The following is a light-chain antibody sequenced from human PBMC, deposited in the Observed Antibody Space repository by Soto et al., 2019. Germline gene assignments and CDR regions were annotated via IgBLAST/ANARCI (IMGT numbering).Light chain of an antibody. CDR2: EVS. CDR3: NSYTTSSARV. J-gene: IGLJ3*02. V-gene: IGLV2-14*01. CDR1: SNDVGGFNY. Sequence: QSVLTQPASVSGSPGQSITISCTGTSNDVGGFNYVSWYQQHPGKAPKLIIYEVSNRPSGVSNRISGSKSGNTASLTISGLQAEDEADYYCNSYTTSSARVFGGGTKLTVL.